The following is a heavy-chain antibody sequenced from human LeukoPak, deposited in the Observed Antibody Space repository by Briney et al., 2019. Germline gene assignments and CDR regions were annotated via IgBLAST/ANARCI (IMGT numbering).Heavy chain of an antibody. D-gene: IGHD4-17*01. V-gene: IGHV3-33*08. Sequence: GGSLRLSCAASGFTFSSYGMHWVRQAPGKGLEWVAVIWYDGSNKYYADSVKGRFTISRDNSKNTLYLQMNSLRAEDTAVYYCARDPAYGEGWFDYWGQGTLVTVSS. CDR2: IWYDGSNK. J-gene: IGHJ4*02. CDR1: GFTFSSYG. CDR3: ARDPAYGEGWFDY.